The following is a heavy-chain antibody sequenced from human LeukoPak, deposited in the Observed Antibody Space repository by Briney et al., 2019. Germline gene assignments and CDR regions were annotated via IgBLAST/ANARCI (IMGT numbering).Heavy chain of an antibody. CDR3: ARDFRGNYYDSSGYYNDY. Sequence: ASVKVSCKACGYTFTSYYMHWVGQAPGQGLEWMGINNPSGGSTGYAQKFQGGITITRDTSTSAVYMELSSLRSEDTAVYYCARDFRGNYYDSSGYYNDYWGQGTLVTVSS. CDR1: GYTFTSYY. CDR2: NNPSGGST. J-gene: IGHJ4*02. V-gene: IGHV1-46*01. D-gene: IGHD3-22*01.